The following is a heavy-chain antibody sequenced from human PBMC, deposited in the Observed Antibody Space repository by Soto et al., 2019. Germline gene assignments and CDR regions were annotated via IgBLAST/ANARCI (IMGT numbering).Heavy chain of an antibody. CDR2: INAGNGNT. D-gene: IGHD6-13*01. J-gene: IGHJ3*02. V-gene: IGHV1-3*01. CDR3: AGQTGYSTSCYFGWAFDI. Sequence: QVQLVQSGAEVKKPGASVKVSCKASGYTFTSYAMHWVRQAPGQRLEWMGWINAGNGNTKYSQKFQGRVTITRDTSASKAYMELSSRRSEDTAVYYCAGQTGYSTSCYFGWAFDIWGQGTMVTVSS. CDR1: GYTFTSYA.